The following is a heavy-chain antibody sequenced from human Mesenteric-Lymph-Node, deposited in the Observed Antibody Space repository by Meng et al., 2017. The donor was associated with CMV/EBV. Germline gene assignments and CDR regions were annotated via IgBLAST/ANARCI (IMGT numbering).Heavy chain of an antibody. CDR1: DGSVSSGTYY. V-gene: IGHV4-61*01. CDR2: IYYSGST. D-gene: IGHD2-2*01. Sequence: SETLSLTCTVSDGSVSSGTYYWSWIRQPPGKGLEWIGYIYYSGSTNYNPSLKSRVTISVDTSKNQFSLKLSSVTAADTAVYYCARDSCSSNSCYSDYWGQGTLVTVSS. CDR3: ARDSCSSNSCYSDY. J-gene: IGHJ4*02.